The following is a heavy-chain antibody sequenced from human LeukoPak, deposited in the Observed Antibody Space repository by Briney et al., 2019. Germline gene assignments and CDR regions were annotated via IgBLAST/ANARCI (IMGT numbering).Heavy chain of an antibody. CDR3: ARGRYCSSTSCYYRIAYYFDY. Sequence: SETLSLTCAVYGGSFSGYYWSWIRQPPGKGLEWIGEINHSGSTNYNPSLKSRVTISVDTSKNQFSLKLSSVTAADTAVYYCARGRYCSSTSCYYRIAYYFDYWGQGTLSPSPQ. CDR2: INHSGST. CDR1: GGSFSGYY. J-gene: IGHJ4*02. D-gene: IGHD2-2*01. V-gene: IGHV4-34*01.